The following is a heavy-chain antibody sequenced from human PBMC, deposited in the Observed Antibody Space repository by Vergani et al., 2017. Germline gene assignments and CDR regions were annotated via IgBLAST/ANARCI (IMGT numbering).Heavy chain of an antibody. D-gene: IGHD6-13*01. CDR3: AKDPRDSSSWYVGEGDGMDV. CDR2: ISGSGGST. Sequence: EVQLLESGGGLVQPGGSLRLSCAASGFTFSSYAMSWVRQAPGKGLEWVSAISGSGGSTYYADSVKGRFTISRDNSKNKLYLQMNSLRAEDTAVYYWAKDPRDSSSWYVGEGDGMDVWGQGTTVTVSS. J-gene: IGHJ6*02. CDR1: GFTFSSYA. V-gene: IGHV3-23*01.